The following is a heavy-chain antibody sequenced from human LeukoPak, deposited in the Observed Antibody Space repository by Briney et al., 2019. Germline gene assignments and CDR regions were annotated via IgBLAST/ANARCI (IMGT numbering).Heavy chain of an antibody. V-gene: IGHV5-51*01. CDR2: IYPGDSDT. D-gene: IGHD3-22*01. Sequence: GESLKISCKGSGYSTTRYWIGWVRQMPGKGLEWMGIIYPGDSDTRYSPSFQGQVTISADKSISTAYLQWSSLKASDTAMYYCARYSYYDSSGLDYWGQGTLVTVSS. CDR3: ARYSYYDSSGLDY. J-gene: IGHJ4*02. CDR1: GYSTTRYW.